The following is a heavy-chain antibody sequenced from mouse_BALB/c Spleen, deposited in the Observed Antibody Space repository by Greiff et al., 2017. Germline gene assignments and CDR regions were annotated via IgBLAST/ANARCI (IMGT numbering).Heavy chain of an antibody. CDR3: AFLGFAY. CDR2: IDPANGNT. J-gene: IGHJ3*01. CDR1: GFNIKDTY. V-gene: IGHV14-3*02. Sequence: VHVKQSGAELVKPGASVKLSCTASGFNIKDTYMHWVKQRPEQGLEWIGRIDPANGNTKYDPKFQGKATITADTSSNTAYLQLSSLTSEDTAVYYCAFLGFAYWGQGTLVTVSA.